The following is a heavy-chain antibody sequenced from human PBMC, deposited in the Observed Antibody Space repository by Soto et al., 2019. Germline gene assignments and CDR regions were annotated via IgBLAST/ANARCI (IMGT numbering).Heavy chain of an antibody. V-gene: IGHV3-23*01. D-gene: IGHD3-22*01. Sequence: GGSLRLSCAASGFTFSSYAMSWVRQAPGKGLEWVSAISGSGGSTYYADSVKGRFTISRGNSKNTLYLQMNSLRAEDTAVYYCAKEGGRDYDSSGYYPVKAFDIWGQGTMVTVSS. CDR1: GFTFSSYA. J-gene: IGHJ3*02. CDR3: AKEGGRDYDSSGYYPVKAFDI. CDR2: ISGSGGST.